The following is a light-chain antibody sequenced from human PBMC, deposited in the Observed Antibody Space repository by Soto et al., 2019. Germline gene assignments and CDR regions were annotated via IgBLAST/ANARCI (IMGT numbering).Light chain of an antibody. CDR3: QVWDSSSNHVL. CDR1: NIGVKS. J-gene: IGLJ2*01. CDR2: YDR. Sequence: SSELTQPPSVSVAPGTTARITCGGDNIGVKSVHWCQQKPGQAPVLVIYYDRDRPSGIPERFSGSNSGNTATLTISRVEAGDEADYYCQVWDSSSNHVLFGGGTKVTVL. V-gene: IGLV3-21*04.